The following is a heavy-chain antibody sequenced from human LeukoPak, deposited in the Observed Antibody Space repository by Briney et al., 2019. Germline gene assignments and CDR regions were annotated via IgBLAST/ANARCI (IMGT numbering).Heavy chain of an antibody. CDR3: AKVSGLIAARHYFDY. CDR2: ISGSGGGT. CDR1: GFTFSSYA. D-gene: IGHD6-6*01. V-gene: IGHV3-23*01. J-gene: IGHJ4*02. Sequence: RGSLRLSCAASGFTFSSYAITWVRQAPGKGLEWVSGISGSGGGTYYADSVKGRFTISRDNSKNTLYLQMNSLRAEDTAVYYCAKVSGLIAARHYFDYWGQGTLVTVSS.